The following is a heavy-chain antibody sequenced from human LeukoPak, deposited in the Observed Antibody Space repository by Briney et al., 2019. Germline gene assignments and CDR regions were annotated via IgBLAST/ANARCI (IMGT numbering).Heavy chain of an antibody. V-gene: IGHV3-30*04. D-gene: IGHD3-10*01. CDR3: ARDRYYYGSGSEGTDY. CDR1: GFTFSSYA. Sequence: GGSLRLSCAASGFTFSSYAMRWVRQAPGKGLEWVAVISYDGSNKYYADSVKGRFTISRDNSKNTLYLQMNSLRAEDTAVYYCARDRYYYGSGSEGTDYWGQGTLVTVSS. CDR2: ISYDGSNK. J-gene: IGHJ4*02.